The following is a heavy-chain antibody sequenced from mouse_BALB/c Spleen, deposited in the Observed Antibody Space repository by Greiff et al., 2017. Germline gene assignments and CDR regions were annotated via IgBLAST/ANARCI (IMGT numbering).Heavy chain of an antibody. CDR1: GYTFTSYW. CDR3: ARRYYGSSSNWYVDV. CDR2: IYPGDGDT. J-gene: IGHJ1*01. D-gene: IGHD1-1*01. V-gene: IGHV1-87*01. Sequence: QVQLQQSGAELARPGASVKLSCKASGYTFTSYWMQWVKQRPGQGLEWIGAIYPGDGDTRYTQKFKGKATLTADKSSSTAYMQLSSLASEDSAVYYCARRYYGSSSNWYVDVWGAGTTVTVSS.